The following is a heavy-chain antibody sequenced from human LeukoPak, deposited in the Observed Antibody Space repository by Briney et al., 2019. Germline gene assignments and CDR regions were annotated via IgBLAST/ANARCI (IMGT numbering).Heavy chain of an antibody. CDR3: ARGYVVAATGDAFDI. CDR1: GYTFTSYD. CDR2: ISAYNGNT. V-gene: IGHV1-18*01. D-gene: IGHD2-15*01. J-gene: IGHJ3*02. Sequence: ASVKVSCEASGYTFTSYDINWVRQATGQGLEWVGWISAYNGNTNYAHKLQGRVTMTTDTSTSTAYMELRSLRSDDTAVYYCARGYVVAATGDAFDIWGQGTMVTVSS.